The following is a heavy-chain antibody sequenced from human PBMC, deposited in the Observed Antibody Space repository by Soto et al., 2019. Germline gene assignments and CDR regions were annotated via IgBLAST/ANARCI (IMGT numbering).Heavy chain of an antibody. D-gene: IGHD5-12*01. CDR3: AREAMDGYKFYYYYYGMDV. V-gene: IGHV3-48*03. CDR1: GFTFSSYE. Sequence: PGGSLRLSCAASGFTFSSYEMNWVRQAPGKGLEWVSYISSSGSTIYYADSVKGRFTISRDNAKNSLYLQMNSLRAEDTAVYYCAREAMDGYKFYYYYYGMDVWGQGTTVTVSS. J-gene: IGHJ6*02. CDR2: ISSSGSTI.